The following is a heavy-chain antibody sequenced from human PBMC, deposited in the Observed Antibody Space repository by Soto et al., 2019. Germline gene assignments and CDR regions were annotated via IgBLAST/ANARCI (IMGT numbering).Heavy chain of an antibody. D-gene: IGHD5-18*01. J-gene: IGHJ6*02. CDR3: ASGYTYGYPLGYYGMDV. CDR2: IGTAGDT. CDR1: GFTFSSYD. Sequence: EVQLVESGGGLVQPGGSLRLSCAASGFTFSSYDMHWVRQATGKGLEWVSAIGTAGDTYYSGSVKGRFTISRENAKTSLYLQMKSLRAEDTAVYYCASGYTYGYPLGYYGMDVWGQGTTVTVSS. V-gene: IGHV3-13*01.